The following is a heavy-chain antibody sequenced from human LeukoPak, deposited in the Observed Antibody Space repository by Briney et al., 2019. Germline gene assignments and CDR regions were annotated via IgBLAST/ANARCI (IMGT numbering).Heavy chain of an antibody. CDR3: ARAARGYSYVMGDYFDY. D-gene: IGHD5-18*01. V-gene: IGHV1-2*06. CDR1: GYTFTGYY. J-gene: IGHJ4*02. Sequence: ASVKVSCKASGYTFTGYYMHWVRQAPGQGLEWMGRINPNSGGTNYAQKFQGRVTMTRDTSISTAYMELSRLRSDDTAVYYCARAARGYSYVMGDYFDYWGLGTLVTVSS. CDR2: INPNSGGT.